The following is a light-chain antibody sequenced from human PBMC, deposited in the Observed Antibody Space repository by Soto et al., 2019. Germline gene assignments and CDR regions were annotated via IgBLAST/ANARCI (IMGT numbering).Light chain of an antibody. Sequence: DIQMTQSPSTLSGSVGDRVTITCRASQTISSWLAWYQQKPGKAPHLRIYKASSLKSGVPLRLSGSGSGTEFTLTINSLQPDDFATYYCQQYDTYWTFGQGTKVDIK. CDR1: QTISSW. CDR3: QQYDTYWT. V-gene: IGKV1-5*03. CDR2: KAS. J-gene: IGKJ1*01.